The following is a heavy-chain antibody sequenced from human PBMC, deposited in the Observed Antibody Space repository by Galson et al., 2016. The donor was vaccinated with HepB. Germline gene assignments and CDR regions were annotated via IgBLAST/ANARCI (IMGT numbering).Heavy chain of an antibody. Sequence: SETLSLTCNVSSGSMISGYYWSWIRQPPGKRLEWIGFISYTGNTNYNPSLESRGTISLDTSKNQLSLRLISVTAADTAVYFCVRDGWGSSHFEYWGQGTLVTVSS. D-gene: IGHD3-10*01. CDR1: SGSMISGYY. J-gene: IGHJ4*02. V-gene: IGHV4-59*01. CDR2: ISYTGNT. CDR3: VRDGWGSSHFEY.